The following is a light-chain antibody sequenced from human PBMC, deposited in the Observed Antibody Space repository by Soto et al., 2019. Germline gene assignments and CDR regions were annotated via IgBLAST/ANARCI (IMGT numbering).Light chain of an antibody. J-gene: IGKJ2*01. CDR3: QQYNNWPYT. CDR2: GAS. CDR1: QSVSSN. Sequence: EIMMTQSPVTLSVSPGERATLSCTASQSVSSNLAWYQQKPGQAPRLLIYGASTRATGIPARFSGSGSGTEFTLTISSLQSEECAVYYCQQYNNWPYTFGQGTKLEIK. V-gene: IGKV3-15*01.